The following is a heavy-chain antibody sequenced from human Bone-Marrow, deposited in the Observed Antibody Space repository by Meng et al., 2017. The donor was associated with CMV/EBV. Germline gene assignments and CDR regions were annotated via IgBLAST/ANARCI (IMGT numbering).Heavy chain of an antibody. V-gene: IGHV4-39*01. CDR3: ARHELVVVMCDY. D-gene: IGHD3-22*01. Sequence: SETLSLTCTVSGGSISSSSYYWGWIRQPPGKGLEWFGSIYYSGSTYYNPSLKSRVTISVDTSKNQFSLKLSSVTAADTALYYCARHELVVVMCDYWGQGALVTFSS. J-gene: IGHJ4*02. CDR1: GGSISSSSYY. CDR2: IYYSGST.